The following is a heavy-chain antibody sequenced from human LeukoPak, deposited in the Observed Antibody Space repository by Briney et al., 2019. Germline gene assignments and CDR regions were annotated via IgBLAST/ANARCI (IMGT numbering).Heavy chain of an antibody. CDR2: IYYSGST. Sequence: SETLSLTCSVSGGSISSYYWSWIRQPPGKGLEWIGYIYYSGSTNYNPSLKSRVTISVDTSKNQFSLILSSVTAADTAVYYCSRESGPYCPFGHWGQGTLVAVTS. D-gene: IGHD1-26*01. CDR3: SRESGPYCPFGH. V-gene: IGHV4-59*12. CDR1: GGSISSYY. J-gene: IGHJ5*02.